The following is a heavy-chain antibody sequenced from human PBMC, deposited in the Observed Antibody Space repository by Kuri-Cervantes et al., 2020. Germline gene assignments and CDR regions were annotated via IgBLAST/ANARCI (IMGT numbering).Heavy chain of an antibody. CDR2: IIPILGIA. CDR3: ARVPLEDYYDSSGYGN. D-gene: IGHD3-22*01. V-gene: IGHV1-69*02. Sequence: SVKVSCKASGGTFSSYTISWVRQAPGQGLEWMGRIIPILGIANYAQKFQGRVTITADKSTSTAYMELSSLRSEDTAVYYCARVPLEDYYDSSGYGNWGQGTLVTVSS. J-gene: IGHJ4*02. CDR1: GGTFSSYT.